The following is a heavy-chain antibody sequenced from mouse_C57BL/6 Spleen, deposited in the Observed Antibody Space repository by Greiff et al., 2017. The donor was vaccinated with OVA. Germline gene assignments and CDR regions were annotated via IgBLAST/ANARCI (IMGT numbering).Heavy chain of an antibody. Sequence: VQLQQSGPELVKPGASVKMSCKASGYTFTDYYMHWVKQSHGKSLEWIGHINPNNGGTSYNQKFKGKATLTVIKSSSTAYMELRSLTSEDSAVYYCAREGDLFYAMDYWGQGTSVTVSS. CDR1: GYTFTDYY. V-gene: IGHV1-22*01. J-gene: IGHJ4*01. CDR3: AREGDLFYAMDY. CDR2: INPNNGGT.